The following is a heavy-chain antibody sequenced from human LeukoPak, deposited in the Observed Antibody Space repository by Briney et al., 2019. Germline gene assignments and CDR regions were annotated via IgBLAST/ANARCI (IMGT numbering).Heavy chain of an antibody. J-gene: IGHJ4*02. D-gene: IGHD1-14*01. Sequence: SETLSLTCTVSGGSISTNYWSWIRQPPGKGLEWIGYVNYIGSTNYNPSLNSRVIISVDRSTNQFSLKLNSLTAADTAVYYCARSPYNGAWDYYFDYWGQGALVTVSS. CDR1: GGSISTNY. CDR3: ARSPYNGAWDYYFDY. CDR2: VNYIGST. V-gene: IGHV4-59*01.